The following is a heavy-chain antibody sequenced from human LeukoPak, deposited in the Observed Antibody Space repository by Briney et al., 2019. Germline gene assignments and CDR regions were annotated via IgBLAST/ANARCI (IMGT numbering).Heavy chain of an antibody. CDR1: GGSISSSSYY. Sequence: SETLSLTCTVSGGSISSSSYYWGWIRQPPGKGLEWIGSIYYSGSTYYNPSLKSRVTISVDTSKNQFSLKLSSVTAADTAVYYCARVEIGYYYGSGSPINWGQGTLVTVSS. J-gene: IGHJ1*01. CDR2: IYYSGST. CDR3: ARVEIGYYYGSGSPIN. D-gene: IGHD3-10*01. V-gene: IGHV4-39*07.